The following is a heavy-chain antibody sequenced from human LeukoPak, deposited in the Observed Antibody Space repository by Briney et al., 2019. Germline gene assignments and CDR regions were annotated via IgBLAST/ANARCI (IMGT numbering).Heavy chain of an antibody. CDR2: IYHSGST. V-gene: IGHV4-4*09. D-gene: IGHD1-26*01. CDR3: ARGATSIGWFDP. Sequence: SETLSLTCSVSGTSISDYYWSWIRQPPGKGLEWIGYIYHSGSTDYNPSLKSRVTISVDTSKSQFSLKLTSVTAADTAVYYCARGATSIGWFDPWGQGTLVTVSS. CDR1: GTSISDYY. J-gene: IGHJ5*02.